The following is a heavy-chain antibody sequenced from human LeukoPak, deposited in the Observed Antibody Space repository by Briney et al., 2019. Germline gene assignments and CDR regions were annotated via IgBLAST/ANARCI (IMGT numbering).Heavy chain of an antibody. CDR1: GGTFSSYA. CDR3: ARDGGSGSYYNSFDP. J-gene: IGHJ5*02. D-gene: IGHD3-10*01. CDR2: IIPIFGTA. Sequence: ASVKVSCKASGGTFSSYAISWVRQAPGQGLEWMGGIIPIFGTANYAQKFQGRATITADESTSTAYMELSSLRSEDTAVYYCARDGGSGSYYNSFDPWGQGTLVTVSS. V-gene: IGHV1-69*13.